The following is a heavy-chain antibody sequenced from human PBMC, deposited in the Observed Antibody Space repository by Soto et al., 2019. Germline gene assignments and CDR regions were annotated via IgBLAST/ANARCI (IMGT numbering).Heavy chain of an antibody. CDR3: ARRGYQLLRDPFDY. D-gene: IGHD2-2*01. Sequence: TLSLTCTVSGGSISSGGYYWSWIRQHPGKGLEWIGYIYYSGSTYYNPSLKSRVTISVDTSKNQFSLKLSSVTAADTAVYYCARRGYQLLRDPFDYWGQGPLVTVSS. J-gene: IGHJ4*02. CDR2: IYYSGST. V-gene: IGHV4-31*03. CDR1: GGSISSGGYY.